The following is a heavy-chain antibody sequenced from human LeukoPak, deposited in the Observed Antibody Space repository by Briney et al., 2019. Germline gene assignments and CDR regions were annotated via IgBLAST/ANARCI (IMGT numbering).Heavy chain of an antibody. Sequence: PGGSLRLSCAASGFTFDDYGMSWIRQPPGKGLEWIGYIYYSGSTNYNPSLKSRVTISVDTSKNQFSLKLSSVTAADTAVYYCARGPETPYYYYYMDVWGKGTTVTVSS. J-gene: IGHJ6*03. D-gene: IGHD1-14*01. CDR1: GFTFDDYG. CDR2: IYYSGST. CDR3: ARGPETPYYYYYMDV. V-gene: IGHV4-59*01.